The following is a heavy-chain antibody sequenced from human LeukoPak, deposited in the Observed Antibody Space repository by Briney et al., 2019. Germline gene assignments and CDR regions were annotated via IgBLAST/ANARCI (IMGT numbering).Heavy chain of an antibody. J-gene: IGHJ4*02. CDR2: IHTSGTT. CDR3: ARSVLGYSYGLHIDY. CDR1: GDSMGTYY. D-gene: IGHD5-18*01. Sequence: SETLSLTCTVTGDSMGTYYWSFIRQPAGKGLEWIGRIHTSGTTWYNPSLKSRVTISVDTSKNQFSLKLSSLTAADTAVYYCARSVLGYSYGLHIDYWGQGTLVTVSS. V-gene: IGHV4-4*07.